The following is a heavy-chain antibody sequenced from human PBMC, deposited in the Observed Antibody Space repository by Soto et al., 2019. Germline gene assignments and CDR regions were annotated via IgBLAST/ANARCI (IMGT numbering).Heavy chain of an antibody. J-gene: IGHJ4*02. Sequence: ASVKVSCKAAGDTFTSQGISWVRQAPGQGLEWMGWISAYNGNTNYAQKLQGRVTMTTDTSTSTAYMELRSLRSDDTAVYYCARVRYIAAAGTMDYWGQGTLVTVSS. CDR3: ARVRYIAAAGTMDY. D-gene: IGHD6-13*01. V-gene: IGHV1-18*01. CDR1: GDTFTSQG. CDR2: ISAYNGNT.